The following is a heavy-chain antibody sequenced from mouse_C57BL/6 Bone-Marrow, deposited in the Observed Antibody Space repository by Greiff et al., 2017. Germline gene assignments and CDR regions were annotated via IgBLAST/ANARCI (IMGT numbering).Heavy chain of an antibody. V-gene: IGHV1-75*01. Sequence: QVQLQQSGPELVKPGASVKISCKASGYTFTDYYINWVKQRPGQGLEWIGWIFPGSGSTYYNEKFKGKATLTVDKSSSTAYMLLSSLTSEDSAVYFDARPYYYGSSPYYFDYWGQGTTLTVSS. CDR1: GYTFTDYY. D-gene: IGHD1-1*01. CDR3: ARPYYYGSSPYYFDY. J-gene: IGHJ2*01. CDR2: IFPGSGST.